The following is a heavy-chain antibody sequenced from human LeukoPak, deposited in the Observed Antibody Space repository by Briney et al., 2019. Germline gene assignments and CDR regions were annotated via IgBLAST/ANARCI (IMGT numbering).Heavy chain of an antibody. V-gene: IGHV1-2*02. D-gene: IGHD2-15*01. J-gene: IGHJ5*02. CDR3: ARAPHEGCCLDR. Sequence: GASVKVSCKASGYTFTAYYMFRVRQAPGQGLEGMGWINPNSGGTNHAQQFQGRVTMTRDPSISNAYMEMSRLRSDDTAVYSCARAPHEGCCLDRWGQGTLVPVPS. CDR2: INPNSGGT. CDR1: GYTFTAYY.